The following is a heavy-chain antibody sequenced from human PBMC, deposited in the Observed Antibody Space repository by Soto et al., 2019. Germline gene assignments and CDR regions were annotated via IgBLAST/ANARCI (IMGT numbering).Heavy chain of an antibody. CDR1: GFAFGSFG. J-gene: IGHJ4*02. CDR2: IWDDASKK. Sequence: QVQLVQSGGGVVQPGKSLRLSCTASGFAFGSFGMHWVRQAPGKGLEWLAVIWDDASKKSYADSVKGRFTISRDNSENTLYLQMDSLRGEDTAVYYCARDHHDYGDSDFDYWGQGALVTVSS. D-gene: IGHD4-17*01. CDR3: ARDHHDYGDSDFDY. V-gene: IGHV3-33*01.